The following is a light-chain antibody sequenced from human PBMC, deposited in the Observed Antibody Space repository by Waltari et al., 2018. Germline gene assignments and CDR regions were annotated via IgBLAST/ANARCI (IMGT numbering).Light chain of an antibody. V-gene: IGLV2-14*01. CDR3: CSYTSSSTWV. CDR1: GSDIRGYTF. Sequence: QSALTQSASMSGSPGQTITITCTGTGSDIRGYTFFSWYQQYPGKAPKLIIFDVTKRPSGVSNRFSGSKSGNTASLTISGLQTEDEADYYCCSYTSSSTWVFGGGTKLTVL. J-gene: IGLJ3*02. CDR2: DVT.